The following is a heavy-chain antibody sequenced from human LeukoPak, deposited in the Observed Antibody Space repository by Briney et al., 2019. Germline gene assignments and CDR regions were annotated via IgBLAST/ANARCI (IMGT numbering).Heavy chain of an antibody. V-gene: IGHV3-23*01. CDR3: AKDLTYYDFWSGYYPDALFDY. J-gene: IGHJ4*02. D-gene: IGHD3-3*01. CDR2: ISGFDSGT. CDR1: GFGFSTHD. Sequence: PGGSLRLSCVASGFGFSTHDMSWGRQTPGKGLEWVSSISGFDSGTYYTDSVRGRFTISRDTSKNTLYMQMNNLRAEDTAVYYCAKDLTYYDFWSGYYPDALFDYWGQGTLVTVSS.